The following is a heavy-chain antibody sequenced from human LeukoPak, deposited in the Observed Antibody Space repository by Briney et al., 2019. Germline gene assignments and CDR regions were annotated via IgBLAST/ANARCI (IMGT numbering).Heavy chain of an antibody. Sequence: SETLSLTCTVSGGSISGYYWSWLRQPAGKELEWIGRIFSSGSTAYNPSLKSRVTISLDTSKNIFSLNLGSVTAADTAFYYCARGTNSWVNGWFDPWGRGTLVTVSS. D-gene: IGHD6-13*01. J-gene: IGHJ5*02. CDR2: IFSSGST. CDR3: ARGTNSWVNGWFDP. CDR1: GGSISGYY. V-gene: IGHV4-4*07.